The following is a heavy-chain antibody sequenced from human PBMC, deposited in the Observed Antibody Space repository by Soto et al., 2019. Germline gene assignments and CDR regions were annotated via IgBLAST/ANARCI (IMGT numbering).Heavy chain of an antibody. CDR3: ATGLRWTSTDDY. V-gene: IGHV3-23*01. Sequence: GGSLSLSCAASGFTFSSYAMSWVRQAPGKGLEWVSAISGSGGSTYYADSVKGRFTISRDNSKNTLYLQMNSLRAEDTAVYYCATGLRWTSTDDYWGQGTLVTVSS. CDR2: ISGSGGST. D-gene: IGHD4-17*01. CDR1: GFTFSSYA. J-gene: IGHJ4*02.